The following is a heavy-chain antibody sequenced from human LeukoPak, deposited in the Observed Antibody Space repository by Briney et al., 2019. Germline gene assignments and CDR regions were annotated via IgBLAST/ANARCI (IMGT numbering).Heavy chain of an antibody. CDR3: AMFSESYPVSFYDS. J-gene: IGHJ5*01. Sequence: SETLSLTCTVSGVSISSYYWGWIRQPAGKGLKWIGRIYTSGSTNYNPSLKSRVTMSVDTSKNQFSLKLSSVTAADTAVYYCAMFSESYPVSFYDSFG. V-gene: IGHV4-4*07. CDR2: IYTSGST. D-gene: IGHD1-26*01. CDR1: GVSISSYY.